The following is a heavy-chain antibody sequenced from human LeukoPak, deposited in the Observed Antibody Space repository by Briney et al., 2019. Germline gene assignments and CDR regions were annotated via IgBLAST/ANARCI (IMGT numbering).Heavy chain of an antibody. Sequence: SETLSLTCTVSGGSISSSSYYWGWIRQPPGKGLEWIGSIYYSGSTYYNPSLKSRVTISVDTSKNQFSLKLSSVTAADTAVYYCASYRIDSSGYYFDYWGQGTLVTVSS. J-gene: IGHJ4*02. D-gene: IGHD3-22*01. CDR1: GGSISSSSYY. CDR3: ASYRIDSSGYYFDY. V-gene: IGHV4-39*01. CDR2: IYYSGST.